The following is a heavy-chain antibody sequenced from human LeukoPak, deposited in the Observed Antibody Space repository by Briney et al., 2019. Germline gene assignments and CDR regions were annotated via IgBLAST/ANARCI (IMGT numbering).Heavy chain of an antibody. CDR2: IYTSGST. J-gene: IGHJ6*03. D-gene: IGHD3-3*01. CDR1: GGSISSHY. Sequence: SETLSLTCTVSGGSISSHYWSWIRQPAGKGLEWIGRIYTSGSTNYNPSLKSRVTMSVDTSKNQFSLKLSSVTAADTAVYYCARVVKETYYDFWSGYRYYYYYYMDVWGKGTTVTVSS. V-gene: IGHV4-4*07. CDR3: ARVVKETYYDFWSGYRYYYYYYMDV.